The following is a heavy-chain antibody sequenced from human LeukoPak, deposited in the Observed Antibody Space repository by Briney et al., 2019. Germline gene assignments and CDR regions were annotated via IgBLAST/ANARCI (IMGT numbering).Heavy chain of an antibody. CDR1: GFTFSSYA. V-gene: IGHV3-21*01. D-gene: IGHD3-3*01. J-gene: IGHJ4*02. Sequence: GGSLRLSCAASGFTFSSYAMNWVRQAPGKGLEWVSSISSSSSYIYYADSVKGRFTISRDNAKNSLYLQMNSLRAEDTAVYYCARTDEDYYDFRSGYQIWGQGTLVTVSS. CDR3: ARTDEDYYDFRSGYQI. CDR2: ISSSSSYI.